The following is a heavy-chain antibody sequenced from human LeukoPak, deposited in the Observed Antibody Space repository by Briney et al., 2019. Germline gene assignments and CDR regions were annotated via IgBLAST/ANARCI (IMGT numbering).Heavy chain of an antibody. CDR1: GYTFTSYG. D-gene: IGHD3-22*01. CDR2: ISAYNGNA. V-gene: IGHV1-18*01. J-gene: IGHJ3*02. CDR3: ARDDYDSSGYDAFDI. Sequence: ASVKVSCKASGYTFTSYGISWARQAPGQGLEWMGWISAYNGNADYAQKLQGRVTMTTDTSTSTAYMELRSLRSDDTAVYYCARDDYDSSGYDAFDIWGQGTMVTVSS.